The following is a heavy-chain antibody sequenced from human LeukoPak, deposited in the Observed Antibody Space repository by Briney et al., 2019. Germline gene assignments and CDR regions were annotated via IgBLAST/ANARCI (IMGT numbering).Heavy chain of an antibody. Sequence: GGSLRFSCAASGFTFSSYSMNWVRQAPGKGLEWVSSISSSSSYIYYADSVKGRFTISRDNAKNSLYLQMNSLRAEDTAVYYCARDPRGDSSGFYFDYWGQGTLVTVSS. CDR1: GFTFSSYS. CDR3: ARDPRGDSSGFYFDY. V-gene: IGHV3-21*01. D-gene: IGHD3-22*01. J-gene: IGHJ4*02. CDR2: ISSSSSYI.